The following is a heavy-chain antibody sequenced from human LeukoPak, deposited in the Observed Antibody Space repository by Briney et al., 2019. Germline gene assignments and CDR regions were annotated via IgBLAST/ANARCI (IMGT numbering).Heavy chain of an antibody. Sequence: SETLSLTCTVSGGSISSYYWSWIRQPAGKGLEWIGRIYTSGSTNYNPSLKSRVTMSVDTSKNQFSLKLSSVTAADTAVYYCAGSRTLKLTFDYWGQGTLVTVSS. CDR3: AGSRTLKLTFDY. J-gene: IGHJ4*02. CDR2: IYTSGST. D-gene: IGHD4/OR15-4a*01. V-gene: IGHV4-4*07. CDR1: GGSISSYY.